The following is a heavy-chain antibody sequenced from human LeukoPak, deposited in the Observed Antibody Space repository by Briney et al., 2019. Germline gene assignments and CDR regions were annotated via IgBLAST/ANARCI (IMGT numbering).Heavy chain of an antibody. CDR3: ARYSSGWYYFDY. CDR1: GFTFSDCY. D-gene: IGHD6-13*01. CDR2: ISSGGTTI. J-gene: IGHJ4*02. Sequence: PGGSLRLSCAASGFTFSDCYMSWIRQAPGKGLEWVSYISSGGTTIYYADSVKGRFTISRDNAKNSLYLQMNSLRAEDTAVYYCARYSSGWYYFDYWGQGTLVTVSS. V-gene: IGHV3-11*01.